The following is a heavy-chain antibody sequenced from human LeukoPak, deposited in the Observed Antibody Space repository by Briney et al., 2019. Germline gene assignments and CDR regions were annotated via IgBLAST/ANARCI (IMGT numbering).Heavy chain of an antibody. J-gene: IGHJ3*02. Sequence: GGALRLSCAAPGFSFSSYGMDWVRQAPGKGLEWVAFIRYDGNNKDYADSVKGRFTISRGNSKNTLYLQMNSLRVDDTAVYYCAKGYGDLVAFDIWGQGTMVTVSS. D-gene: IGHD4-17*01. CDR2: IRYDGNNK. CDR1: GFSFSSYG. CDR3: AKGYGDLVAFDI. V-gene: IGHV3-30*02.